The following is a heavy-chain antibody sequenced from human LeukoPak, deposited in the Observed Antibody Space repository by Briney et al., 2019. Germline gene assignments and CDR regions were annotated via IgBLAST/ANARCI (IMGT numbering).Heavy chain of an antibody. CDR2: ITGSGSRT. CDR3: AKAQRYTSDLGH. V-gene: IGHV3-23*01. Sequence: GRSLRLSCAASGFTFSSYAMHWVRQAPGKGLEWVSTITGSGSRTYYAVSVKGRFTISGDNSKNTLYLQMSSLRAEDTAIYYCAKAQRYTSDLGHWGQGTLVTVSS. D-gene: IGHD6-19*01. J-gene: IGHJ4*02. CDR1: GFTFSSYA.